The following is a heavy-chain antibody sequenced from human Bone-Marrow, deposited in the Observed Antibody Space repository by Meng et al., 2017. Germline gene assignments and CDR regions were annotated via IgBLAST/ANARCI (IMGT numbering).Heavy chain of an antibody. V-gene: IGHV4-34*01. J-gene: IGHJ6*02. CDR2: IYYSGST. CDR3: ARKYSSSWYGDYYYYGMDV. D-gene: IGHD6-13*01. CDR1: GGSFSGYY. Sequence: SQTRSLTGAVYGGSFSGYYWSWIRQPPGKGLEWIGSIYYSGSTYYNPSLKSRVTISVDTSKNQFSLKLSSVTAADTAVYYCARKYSSSWYGDYYYYGMDVWGQGTTVTVSS.